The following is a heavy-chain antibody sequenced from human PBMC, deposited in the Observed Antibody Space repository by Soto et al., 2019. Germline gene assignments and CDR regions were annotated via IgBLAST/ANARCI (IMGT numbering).Heavy chain of an antibody. J-gene: IGHJ4*02. CDR1: GFTFSTYA. V-gene: IGHV3-23*01. D-gene: IGHD6-13*01. CDR3: AKEHHYSSSWSELDY. CDR2: ISGSGIST. Sequence: EVQLLESGGGLVQPGGSLRLSCAASGFTFSTYARSWVRQAPGRGLEWVSAISGSGISTYYADSVMGRFTISRDSSKNTLYLQMNSLRADDTAVYYCAKEHHYSSSWSELDYWGQGTLVTVSS.